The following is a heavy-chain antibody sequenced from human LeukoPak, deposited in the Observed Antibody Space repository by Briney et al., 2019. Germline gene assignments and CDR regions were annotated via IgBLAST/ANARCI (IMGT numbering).Heavy chain of an antibody. CDR3: AKGVYSSSWQDDH. CDR1: GFTFSSYG. V-gene: IGHV3-30*18. J-gene: IGHJ4*02. Sequence: GRSLRLSCAASGFTFSSYGMHWVRQAPGKGLEWVAVISYDGSNKYYADSVKGRFTISRDNSKNTLYLQMNSLRAEDTAVYYCAKGVYSSSWQDDHWGQGTLVTVSS. D-gene: IGHD6-13*01. CDR2: ISYDGSNK.